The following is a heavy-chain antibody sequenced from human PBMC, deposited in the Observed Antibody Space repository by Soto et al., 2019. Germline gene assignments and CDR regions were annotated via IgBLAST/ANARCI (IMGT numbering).Heavy chain of an antibody. V-gene: IGHV4-31*03. D-gene: IGHD3-22*01. J-gene: IGHJ3*01. CDR1: GGSISSGGFY. Sequence: SETLSLTCTVSGGSISSGGFYWTWIRHRPGMGLEWFGYIFYSGRTYYNPSLKSRITISVDTSKNQFSLKLSPVTAADTAVYYYGRERDYECRGDAFAVWGQGTMVTVSS. CDR3: GRERDYECRGDAFAV. CDR2: IFYSGRT.